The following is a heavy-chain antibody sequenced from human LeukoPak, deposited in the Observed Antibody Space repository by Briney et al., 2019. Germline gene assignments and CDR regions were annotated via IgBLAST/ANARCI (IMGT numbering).Heavy chain of an antibody. D-gene: IGHD3-22*01. CDR2: FDPEDGET. Sequence: GASVKVSCKVSGYTLTELSMHWVRQAPGKGLEWMGGFDPEDGETIYAQKFQGRVTMTRDTSSSTAYMELSSLRSADTAVYYCASEYKYDSSGANAFDIWGQGTMVTVSS. CDR1: GYTLTELS. CDR3: ASEYKYDSSGANAFDI. J-gene: IGHJ3*02. V-gene: IGHV1-24*01.